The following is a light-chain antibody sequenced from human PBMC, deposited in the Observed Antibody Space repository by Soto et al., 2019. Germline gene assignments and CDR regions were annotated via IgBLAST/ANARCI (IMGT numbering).Light chain of an antibody. Sequence: EIVLTQSPGTLSLSPGERATLSCRASQSVSSNYLAWYQQKPGQAPRLLIYGASSRATGIPDRFSGSGSGTDFILTISRLEPEDFAVYYCQQYGSSSLTFVGGTKMEIK. CDR1: QSVSSNY. CDR2: GAS. V-gene: IGKV3-20*01. J-gene: IGKJ4*01. CDR3: QQYGSSSLT.